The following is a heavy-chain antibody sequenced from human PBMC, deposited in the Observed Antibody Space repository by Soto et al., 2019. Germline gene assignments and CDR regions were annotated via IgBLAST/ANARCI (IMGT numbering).Heavy chain of an antibody. V-gene: IGHV3-30*18. CDR3: AKDPTYYYDSSGYYFIDY. CDR2: ISYDGSNK. J-gene: IGHJ4*02. Sequence: GGSLRVSCAASGFTFSSYGMHWVRQAPCKGLEWVAVISYDGSNKYYADSVKGRFTISRDNSKNTLYLQMNSLRAEDTAVYYCAKDPTYYYDSSGYYFIDYWGQGTLVTVSS. D-gene: IGHD3-22*01. CDR1: GFTFSSYG.